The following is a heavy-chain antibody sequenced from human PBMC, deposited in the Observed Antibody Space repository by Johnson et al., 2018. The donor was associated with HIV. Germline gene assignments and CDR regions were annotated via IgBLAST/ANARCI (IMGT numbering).Heavy chain of an antibody. V-gene: IGHV3-30*03. CDR3: ARGGRAKDAFDI. J-gene: IGHJ3*02. CDR1: GFTFSSYG. D-gene: IGHD3-16*01. CDR2: ISYDGSNK. Sequence: VQLVESGGGLVKPGGSLRLSCAASGFTFSSYGMHWVRQAPGKGLEWVAVISYDGSNKYYADSVKGRFTISRDNSKNTLYLQMNSLRAEDTALYYCARGGRAKDAFDIWGQGTMVTVSS.